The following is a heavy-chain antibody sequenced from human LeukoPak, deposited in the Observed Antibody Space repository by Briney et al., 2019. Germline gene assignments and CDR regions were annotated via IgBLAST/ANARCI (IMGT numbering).Heavy chain of an antibody. Sequence: SETLSLTCTVSGGSISSCYWSWIRQPPGKGLEYIGYIHYSGSTNYSPSLKSRVTISVDTSNKQFSLKLSSVTAADTALYYCARHKSGYGAEHAFDIWGQGTMVTVSS. V-gene: IGHV4-59*08. J-gene: IGHJ3*02. CDR2: IHYSGST. CDR3: ARHKSGYGAEHAFDI. CDR1: GGSISSCY. D-gene: IGHD5-12*01.